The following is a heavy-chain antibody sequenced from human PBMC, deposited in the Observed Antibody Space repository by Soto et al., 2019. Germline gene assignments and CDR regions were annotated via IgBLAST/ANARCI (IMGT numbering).Heavy chain of an antibody. V-gene: IGHV3-74*01. J-gene: IGHJ6*02. CDR3: ARGFDFWSGFYYSAMDV. D-gene: IGHD3-3*01. CDR2: INTDGSSQ. CDR1: GLTFSGHW. Sequence: GGSLRLSCAASGLTFSGHWMHWVRQAPGKGLVWVSRINTDGSSQSYADSVKGRFTISRDNAKNTLYLQMNSLRAEDTAMYYCARGFDFWSGFYYSAMDVWGQGTTVTVSS.